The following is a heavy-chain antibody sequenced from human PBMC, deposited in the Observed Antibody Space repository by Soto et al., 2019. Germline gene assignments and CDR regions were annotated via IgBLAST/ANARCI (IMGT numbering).Heavy chain of an antibody. CDR1: GYTFTSYG. CDR2: ISAYNGNT. Sequence: ASVKVSCKASGYTFTSYGISWVRQAPGQGLEWMGWISAYNGNTNYAQKLQGRVTMTTDTSTSTAYMELRSLRSDDTAVYYCARDARLCGYSGYADFDYWGQGTLVTVSS. D-gene: IGHD5-12*01. CDR3: ARDARLCGYSGYADFDY. J-gene: IGHJ4*02. V-gene: IGHV1-18*01.